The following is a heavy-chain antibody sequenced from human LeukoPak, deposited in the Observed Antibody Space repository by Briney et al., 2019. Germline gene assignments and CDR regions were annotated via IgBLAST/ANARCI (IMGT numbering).Heavy chain of an antibody. CDR1: GDSISSTSHY. CDR3: ARHLRLWLPDY. D-gene: IGHD6-19*01. CDR2: IYYGGST. Sequence: SETLSLTCTVSGDSISSTSHYWDWIRQPPGKGPEWVGSIYYGGSTYYNPSLKSRVTISVDTSKNQFSLKLSSVTAADTAVYYCARHLRLWLPDYWGQGTLVTVSS. J-gene: IGHJ4*02. V-gene: IGHV4-39*01.